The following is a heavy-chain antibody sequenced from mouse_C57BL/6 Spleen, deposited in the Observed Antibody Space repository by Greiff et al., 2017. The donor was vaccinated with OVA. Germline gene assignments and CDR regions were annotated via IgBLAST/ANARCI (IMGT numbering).Heavy chain of an antibody. D-gene: IGHD1-1*01. Sequence: EVQLQQSGPELVKPGASVKISCKASGYSFTDYNMNWVKQSNGKSLEWIGVINPNYGTTSYNQKFKGKATLTVDQSSSTAYMQLNSLTSEDAAVYYCARGITTVVGWVYYAMDYWGQGTSVTVSS. V-gene: IGHV1-39*01. CDR1: GYSFTDYN. CDR3: ARGITTVVGWVYYAMDY. CDR2: INPNYGTT. J-gene: IGHJ4*01.